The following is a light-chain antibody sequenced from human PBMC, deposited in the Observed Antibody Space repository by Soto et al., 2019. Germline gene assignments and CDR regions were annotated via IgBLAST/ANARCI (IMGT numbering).Light chain of an antibody. V-gene: IGKV3-15*01. CDR2: GAS. Sequence: IERTQLLARKSVSPGERATLNNRTIQGISTKLAWYQQKPGQAPRLLIYGASTRATGAPDRFSGGGSGTEFALIISSLQSEEVSVYYCRQYSNWPPALTFGQGTRLEIK. CDR1: QGISTK. CDR3: RQYSNWPPALT. J-gene: IGKJ5*01.